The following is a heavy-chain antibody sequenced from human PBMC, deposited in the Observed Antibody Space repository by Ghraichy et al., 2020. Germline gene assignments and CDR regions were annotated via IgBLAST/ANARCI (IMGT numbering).Heavy chain of an antibody. J-gene: IGHJ6*02. CDR1: GFTFSSYG. V-gene: IGHV3-30*18. D-gene: IGHD3-22*01. Sequence: GGSLRLSCAASGFTFSSYGMHWVRQAPDKGLEWVAVISYDGSNKYYADSVKGRFTISRDNSKNTLYLQMNSLRAEDTAVYYCAKDLHPPYDSSGYYYRYYYYYGMDVWGQGTTVTVSS. CDR2: ISYDGSNK. CDR3: AKDLHPPYDSSGYYYRYYYYYGMDV.